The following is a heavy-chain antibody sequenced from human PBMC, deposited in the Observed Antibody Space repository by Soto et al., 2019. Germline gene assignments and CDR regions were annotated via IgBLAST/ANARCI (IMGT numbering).Heavy chain of an antibody. CDR2: IYYSGST. CDR1: AGSLRGYY. J-gene: IGHJ4*02. V-gene: IGHV4-59*01. D-gene: IGHD2-15*01. CDR3: ARQANIDHSCFGY. Sequence: SQTLSLTCTVSAGSLRGYYWSWIRQPPGKGLEGIGYIYYSGSTNYNPSCKRRVTMSVETSKNQFSLKMSSVTAAATALYFCARQANIDHSCFGYCGQRTLVTVSS.